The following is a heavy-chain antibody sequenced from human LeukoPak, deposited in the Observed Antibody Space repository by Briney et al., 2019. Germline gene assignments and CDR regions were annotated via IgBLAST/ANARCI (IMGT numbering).Heavy chain of an antibody. CDR1: RFTFSSYS. Sequence: GGSLRLSCAASRFTFSSYSMSWVRQAPGKGLEWVSSIKRNGSEKYYADSVKGRFSISRDNAKNSLYLQMNSLRAEDQAVYYCARDGTTPMGQYCYYYFYMLVWGKGATVTVSS. CDR3: ARDGTTPMGQYCYYYFYMLV. J-gene: IGHJ6*03. V-gene: IGHV3-7*01. CDR2: IKRNGSEK. D-gene: IGHD3-10*01.